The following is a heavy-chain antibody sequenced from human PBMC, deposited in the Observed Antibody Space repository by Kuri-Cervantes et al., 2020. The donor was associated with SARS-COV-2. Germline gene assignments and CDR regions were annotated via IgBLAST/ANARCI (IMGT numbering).Heavy chain of an antibody. CDR1: GFTFSSYA. D-gene: IGHD3-10*01. V-gene: IGHV3-23*01. CDR2: ISGSGGST. J-gene: IGHJ6*03. Sequence: ETLSLTCAASGFTFSSYAMHWVRQAPGKGLEWVSAISGSGGSTYYADSVKGRFTISRDNSKNTLYLQMNSLRAEDTAVYYCAKGGYTAGEWYYYYYMDVWGKGTTVTVSS. CDR3: AKGGYTAGEWYYYYYMDV.